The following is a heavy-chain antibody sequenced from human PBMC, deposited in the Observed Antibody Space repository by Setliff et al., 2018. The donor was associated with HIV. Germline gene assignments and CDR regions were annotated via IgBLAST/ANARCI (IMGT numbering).Heavy chain of an antibody. CDR2: IYNSGST. V-gene: IGHV4-59*06. D-gene: IGHD3-22*01. CDR3: ARLTYYYDTSGPAAAFDI. Sequence: SETLSLTCTVSGGSISSYYWNWIRQHPGKGLEWIGYIYNSGSTYYSPSLQSRLTISVDTSKNQLSLKLTSVTAADTAVYYCARLTYYYDTSGPAAAFDIWGQGTMVTVSS. CDR1: GGSISSYY. J-gene: IGHJ3*02.